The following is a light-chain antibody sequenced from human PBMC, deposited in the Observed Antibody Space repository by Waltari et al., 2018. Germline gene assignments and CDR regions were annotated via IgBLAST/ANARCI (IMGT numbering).Light chain of an antibody. CDR1: QGISNY. CDR2: AAS. CDR3: QKYNSALFT. V-gene: IGKV1-27*01. Sequence: DIQMTQSPSSLSASVGDRVTITCRASQGISNYLAWYQQKPGKVPKLLIYAASTLQSGVPSRFSGSGSGTEFTLTIISLQPEDVATYYCQKYNSALFTFGQGTKVEIK. J-gene: IGKJ1*01.